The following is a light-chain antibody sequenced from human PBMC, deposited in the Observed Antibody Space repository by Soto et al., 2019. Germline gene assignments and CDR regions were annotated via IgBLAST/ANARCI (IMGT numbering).Light chain of an antibody. J-gene: IGKJ2*01. CDR2: GSS. CDR1: QTVSGNY. V-gene: IGKV3-20*01. Sequence: EIVLTQSPGILSLSPGERATLSCRASQTVSGNYLAWYQQKPGQSPRLLIYGSSDRATGIPDRFSGSGSGTDFTLTINRVEPEDFTVYYCQQYGSSPPYTFGQGTTLEI. CDR3: QQYGSSPPYT.